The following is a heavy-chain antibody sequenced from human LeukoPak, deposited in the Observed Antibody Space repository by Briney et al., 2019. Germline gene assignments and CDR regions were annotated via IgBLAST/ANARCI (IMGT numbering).Heavy chain of an antibody. V-gene: IGHV3-73*01. D-gene: IGHD2-2*01. CDR2: IRSKANSYAT. J-gene: IGHJ4*02. Sequence: PGGSLRLSCAASGFTFSGSAMHWVRQASGKGLEWVGRIRSKANSYATAYAASVKGRFTISRDDSKNTAYLQMNSLKTEDTAVYYCTQRREARCSSTSCLIDYWGQGTLVTVSS. CDR1: GFTFSGSA. CDR3: TQRREARCSSTSCLIDY.